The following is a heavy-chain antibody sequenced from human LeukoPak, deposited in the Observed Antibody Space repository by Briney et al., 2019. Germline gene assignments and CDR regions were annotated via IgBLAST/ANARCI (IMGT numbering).Heavy chain of an antibody. D-gene: IGHD5-12*01. CDR1: GYTFTSYG. V-gene: IGHV1-18*01. CDR3: ARSPDIVAPHLDP. CDR2: ISAYNGNT. Sequence: GASVKVSCKAAGYTFTSYGISWVRQAPGQGREWMGWISAYNGNTNYAQKLQGRVTMTTDTSTSTAYMELRSLRADDTAVYYCARSPDIVAPHLDPWGQGNLVNVSS. J-gene: IGHJ5*02.